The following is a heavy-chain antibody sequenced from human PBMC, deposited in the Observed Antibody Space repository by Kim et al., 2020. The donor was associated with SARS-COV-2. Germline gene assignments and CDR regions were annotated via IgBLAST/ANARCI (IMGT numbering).Heavy chain of an antibody. V-gene: IGHV1-18*01. D-gene: IGHD2-2*01. J-gene: IGHJ4*02. CDR3: ARDQGGDWSVESPYLSISSTSSFDY. CDR1: GYTFTSYG. CDR2: ISAYNGNT. Sequence: ASVKVSCKASGYTFTSYGISWVRQAPGQGLEWMGWISAYNGNTNYAQKLQGRVTMTTDTSTSTAYMELRSLRSDDTAVYYCARDQGGDWSVESPYLSISSTSSFDYWGQGTLVTVSS.